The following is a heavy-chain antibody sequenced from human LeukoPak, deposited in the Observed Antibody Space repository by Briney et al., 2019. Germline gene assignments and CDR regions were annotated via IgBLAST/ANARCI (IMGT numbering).Heavy chain of an antibody. V-gene: IGHV3-48*03. D-gene: IGHD3-10*01. CDR3: ARDIPGYYGSGSYYNVCAFDI. CDR1: GFTFSSYE. J-gene: IGHJ3*02. Sequence: GGSLRLSCAASGFTFSSYEMNWVRQAPGKGLEWVSYISSSGSTIYYADSVKGRFTISRDNAKNSLYLQMNSLRAEDTAVYYCARDIPGYYGSGSYYNVCAFDIWGQGTMVTVSS. CDR2: ISSSGSTI.